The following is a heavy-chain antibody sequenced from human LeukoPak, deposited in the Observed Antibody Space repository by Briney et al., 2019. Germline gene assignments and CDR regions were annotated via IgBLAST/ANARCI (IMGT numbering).Heavy chain of an antibody. CDR3: ARHQRDYYDSSGYRRPFEY. CDR2: IYYSGST. D-gene: IGHD3-22*01. CDR1: GGSISSYY. J-gene: IGHJ4*02. Sequence: SETLSLTCTVSGGSISSYYWSWIRQPPGKGLEWIGYIYYSGSTNYHPSLKSRVTISVDTSKNQFSLKLSSVTAADTAVYYCARHQRDYYDSSGYRRPFEYWGQGTLVTVSS. V-gene: IGHV4-59*08.